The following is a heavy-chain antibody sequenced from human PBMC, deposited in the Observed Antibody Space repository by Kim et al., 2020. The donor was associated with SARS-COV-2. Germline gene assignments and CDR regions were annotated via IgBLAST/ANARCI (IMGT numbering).Heavy chain of an antibody. J-gene: IGHJ5*02. CDR1: GFTFSSYA. Sequence: GGSLRLSCAASGFTFSSYAMHWVRQAPGKGLEWVAVISYDGSNKYYADSVKGRFTISRDNSKNTLYLQMNSLRAEDTAVYYCARTMVRGTFDPWGQGTLVTVSS. CDR3: ARTMVRGTFDP. CDR2: ISYDGSNK. V-gene: IGHV3-30*04. D-gene: IGHD3-10*01.